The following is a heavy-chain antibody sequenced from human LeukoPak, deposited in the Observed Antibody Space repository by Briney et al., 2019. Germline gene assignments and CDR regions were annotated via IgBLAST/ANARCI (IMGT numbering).Heavy chain of an antibody. D-gene: IGHD3-22*01. CDR1: GFTFSGYA. CDR2: ISSNGGST. V-gene: IGHV3-64*01. CDR3: ARAWDSSGYYYDY. J-gene: IGHJ4*02. Sequence: GGSLRLSCAASGFTFSGYAMHWVRQAPGKGLEYVSAISSNGGSTYYANSVKGRFTISRDNSKNTLYLQMGSLRAEDMAVYYCARAWDSSGYYYDYWGQGTLVTVSS.